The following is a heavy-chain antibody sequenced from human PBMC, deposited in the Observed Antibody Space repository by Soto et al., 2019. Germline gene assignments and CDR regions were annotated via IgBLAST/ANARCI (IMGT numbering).Heavy chain of an antibody. CDR1: GFPFGGYS. J-gene: IGHJ4*02. Sequence: EVQLVESGGRLVQPGGSLRLSCATSGFPFGGYSWNWVRQAPGKGLEWISYISTGTTSVNYADSVRGRFTISRDNAKKSLYLQMSSLSADDTAVYYSAREGSGRLFDHWGQGTQVTVSS. D-gene: IGHD1-26*01. CDR2: ISTGTTSV. CDR3: AREGSGRLFDH. V-gene: IGHV3-48*04.